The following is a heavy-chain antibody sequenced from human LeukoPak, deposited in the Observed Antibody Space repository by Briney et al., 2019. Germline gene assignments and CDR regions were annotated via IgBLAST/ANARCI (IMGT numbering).Heavy chain of an antibody. J-gene: IGHJ5*02. V-gene: IGHV4-39*02. Sequence: SETLSLTCTVSGGSISSSSYYWGWVRQPPGKGLEWIGSIYYSGSTYYNPSLKSRVTISVDTSKNQFSLKLSSVTAADTAVYYCARDRSIGRDIITMDNWFDPWGQGTLVTVSS. D-gene: IGHD3-10*01. CDR1: GGSISSSSYY. CDR2: IYYSGST. CDR3: ARDRSIGRDIITMDNWFDP.